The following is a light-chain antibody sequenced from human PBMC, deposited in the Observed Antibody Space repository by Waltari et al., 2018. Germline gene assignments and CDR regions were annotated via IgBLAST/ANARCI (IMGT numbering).Light chain of an antibody. J-gene: IGKJ4*01. CDR1: QGINNA. CDR2: AAS. Sequence: DIQMTQSPSSLSASVGDKVTISCRASQGINNALAWYQQKSGKAPKLLIYAASSLQSGVPSRFSGSGSGTDFTLTISSLQPEDFAVYYCQQRNSYPLTFGGGTKVEIK. V-gene: IGKV1-17*01. CDR3: QQRNSYPLT.